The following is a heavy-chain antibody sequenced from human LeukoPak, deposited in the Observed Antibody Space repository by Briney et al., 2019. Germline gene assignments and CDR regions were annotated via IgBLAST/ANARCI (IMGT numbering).Heavy chain of an antibody. CDR1: GYPLPELY. CDR2: FDPEDGQT. D-gene: IGHD6-19*01. Sequence: GASVEVFCKVCGYPLPELYVHWVRQAPGKGREGMGGFDPEDGQTIYAEKFQGRVTMTEHTSTATAYMELSSLRSEDTAVYYCAIAVAGTGYFDYWGQGTLVTVSS. CDR3: AIAVAGTGYFDY. V-gene: IGHV1-24*01. J-gene: IGHJ4*02.